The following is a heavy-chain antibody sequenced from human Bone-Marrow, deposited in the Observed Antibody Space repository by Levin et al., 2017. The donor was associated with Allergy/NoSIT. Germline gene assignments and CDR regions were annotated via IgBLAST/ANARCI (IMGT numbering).Heavy chain of an antibody. Sequence: GGSLRLSCKASGGTFGSSAINWVRQAPGQGLEWMGGIIPLFGSANYAQKFQGRVTITADKSTNTAYMDLSSLRSDDTAVYFCARDGGTMAAYYYSGMDVWGQGTTLTVSS. D-gene: IGHD1-1*01. CDR1: GGTFGSSA. CDR2: IIPLFGSA. J-gene: IGHJ6*02. CDR3: ARDGGTMAAYYYSGMDV. V-gene: IGHV1-69*06.